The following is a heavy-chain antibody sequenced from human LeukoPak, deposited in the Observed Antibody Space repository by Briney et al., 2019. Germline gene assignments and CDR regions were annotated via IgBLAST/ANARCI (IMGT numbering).Heavy chain of an antibody. J-gene: IGHJ4*02. CDR2: MNPNSGNT. CDR1: GYTFTSYD. Sequence: ASVKVSCKASGYTFTSYDINWVRQATGQGLEWMGWMNPNSGNTGYAQKFQGRVTMTRNTSISTAYMELSSLRSEDTAVYYCARGRNSGYDYIYVVLSYWGQGTLVTVSS. CDR3: ARGRNSGYDYIYVVLSY. D-gene: IGHD5-12*01. V-gene: IGHV1-8*01.